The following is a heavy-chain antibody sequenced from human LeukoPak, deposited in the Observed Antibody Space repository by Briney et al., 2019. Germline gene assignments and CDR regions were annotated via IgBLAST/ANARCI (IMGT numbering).Heavy chain of an antibody. V-gene: IGHV1-8*03. D-gene: IGHD3-10*01. CDR2: MNPNSANT. CDR1: GYTFTSYD. J-gene: IGHJ6*02. CDR3: ARGSPFTMVRGVRRYYYGMDV. Sequence: ASVKVSCKASGYTFTSYDINWVRQAAGQGLEWMGWMNPNSANTGYAQKFQGRVTITRNTSISTTYMELSSLRFKDTAVYYCARGSPFTMVRGVRRYYYGMDVWGQGTTVTVSS.